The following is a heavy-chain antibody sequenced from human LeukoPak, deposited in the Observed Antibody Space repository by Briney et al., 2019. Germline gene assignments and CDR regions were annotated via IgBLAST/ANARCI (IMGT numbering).Heavy chain of an antibody. D-gene: IGHD2-8*01. Sequence: GGSLRLSCAASGFTFSSYSMNWVRQAPGKGLEWVSYITTSPFTIYYAGSVKGRFTISRDNAKNSLYLEMNSLRDEDTALYYCARSNGDYFDYWGQGTLVTVSS. CDR1: GFTFSSYS. V-gene: IGHV3-48*02. CDR2: ITTSPFTI. J-gene: IGHJ4*02. CDR3: ARSNGDYFDY.